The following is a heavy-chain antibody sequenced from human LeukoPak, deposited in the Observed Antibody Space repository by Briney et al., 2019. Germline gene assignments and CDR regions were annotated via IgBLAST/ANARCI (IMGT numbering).Heavy chain of an antibody. D-gene: IGHD5-12*01. CDR1: GFTFSSYG. J-gene: IGHJ4*02. CDR2: IRYDGSNK. V-gene: IGHV3-30*02. CDR3: AKDKSMVATENFDY. Sequence: PGGSLRLSCAASGFTFSSYGMHWVRQAPGKGLEWVAFIRYDGSNKYYADSVKVLFTISRDNSKNTLYLQMNSLRAEDTAVYYCAKDKSMVATENFDYWGQGTLVTVSS.